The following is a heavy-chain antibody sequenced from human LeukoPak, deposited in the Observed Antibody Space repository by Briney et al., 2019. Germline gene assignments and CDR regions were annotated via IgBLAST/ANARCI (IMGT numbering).Heavy chain of an antibody. CDR3: ARDVYGDGYNSFDY. Sequence: GGSLRLSCAVSGFIFSSNHMNWVRQAPGKGLEWVSFICGGGSSGGGPFYADCVKGRFTTSSDSSKNTLFIQMNSLRTEHTAVYYCARDVYGDGYNSFDYWGLGILVTVSS. D-gene: IGHD5-24*01. CDR1: GFIFSSNH. CDR2: ICGGGSSGGGP. J-gene: IGHJ4*02. V-gene: IGHV3-66*01.